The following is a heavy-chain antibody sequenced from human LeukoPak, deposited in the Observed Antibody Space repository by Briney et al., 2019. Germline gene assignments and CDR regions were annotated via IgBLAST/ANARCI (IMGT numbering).Heavy chain of an antibody. J-gene: IGHJ4*02. CDR3: ARGSGYPRHFDY. CDR2: IYYSGST. CDR1: GGSISSGGYY. D-gene: IGHD3-22*01. V-gene: IGHV4-61*08. Sequence: SETLSLTCTVSGGSISSGGYYWSWIRQHPGKGLEWIGYIYYSGSTNYNPSLKSRVTISVDTSKNQFSLKLSSVTAADTAVYYCARGSGYPRHFDYWGQGTLVTVSS.